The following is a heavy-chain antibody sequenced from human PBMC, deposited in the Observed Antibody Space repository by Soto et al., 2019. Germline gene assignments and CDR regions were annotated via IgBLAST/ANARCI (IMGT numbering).Heavy chain of an antibody. CDR2: IFSSGTT. J-gene: IGHJ6*02. V-gene: IGHV4-30-4*02. CDR3: ARVPSPFDFYYAMDV. CDR1: GGSISSSNW. Sequence: LSLACAVSGGSISSSNWWSWIRQAPGKGLEWIGYIFSSGTTYYNPSLKSRLTMSLDTSQNQFSLKLNSVTAADTAVYFCARVPSPFDFYYAMDVWGQGTTVTVSS. D-gene: IGHD3-16*01.